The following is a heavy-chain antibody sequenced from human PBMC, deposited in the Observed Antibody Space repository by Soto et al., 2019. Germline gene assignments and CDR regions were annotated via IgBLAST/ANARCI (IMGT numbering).Heavy chain of an antibody. J-gene: IGHJ4*02. D-gene: IGHD2-2*01. CDR2: VYWDYDK. CDR3: AHCRGGVASF. V-gene: IGHV2-5*02. CDR1: GFSLSTRDVG. Sequence: QITLNESGPTLVKPTQTLTLTCTFSGFSLSTRDVGVGWIRQPPGEALAWLGVVYWDYDKTYSPSLKSRLTITKDTSKNQVVLRMTKMDPVDTATYYCAHCRGGVASFWGQGTLVTVSS.